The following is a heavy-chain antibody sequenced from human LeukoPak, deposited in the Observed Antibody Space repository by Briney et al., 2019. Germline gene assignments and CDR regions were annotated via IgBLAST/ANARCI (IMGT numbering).Heavy chain of an antibody. CDR1: GGSFSGYY. D-gene: IGHD2-2*01. CDR3: ATLLPYCSSTSCYDTPFDY. J-gene: IGHJ4*02. CDR2: INHSGST. V-gene: IGHV4-34*01. Sequence: PSETLSLTCAVYGGSFSGYYWSWIRPPPGKGLDWSGEINHSGSTNYNPSLKSRVTMSVVTSKNQFSLKLSSVTAADTAVYYCATLLPYCSSTSCYDTPFDYWGQRTLVTVSS.